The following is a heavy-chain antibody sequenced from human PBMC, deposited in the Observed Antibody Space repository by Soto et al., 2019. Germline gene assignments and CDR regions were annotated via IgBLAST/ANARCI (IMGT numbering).Heavy chain of an antibody. Sequence: QLRLQESGPGLVKPSETLSLTCTVSGGSISSTSYYWGWIRQPPGKGLEWIGSMYSLGNTYYNPSLKSRFTVSVDPSKNHFSLKLTSVTAADAAVYYCARQPYDSRGYYYGTWGQGTLVTVSS. CDR3: ARQPYDSRGYYYGT. V-gene: IGHV4-39*01. CDR2: MYSLGNT. CDR1: GGSISSTSYY. D-gene: IGHD3-22*01. J-gene: IGHJ5*02.